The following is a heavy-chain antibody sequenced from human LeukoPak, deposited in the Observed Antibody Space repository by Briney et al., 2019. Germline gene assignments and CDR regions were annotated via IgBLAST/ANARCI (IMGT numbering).Heavy chain of an antibody. CDR2: IYYSGST. CDR3: ARLVITGAHDAFDI. CDR1: GGSISSYY. V-gene: IGHV4-59*08. J-gene: IGHJ3*02. D-gene: IGHD1-20*01. Sequence: PSETLSLTCTVSGGSISSYYWSWIRQPPGKGLEWIGYIYYSGSTNYNPSLKSRVTISVATSKNHFSLKLSSVTAAATAVYYCARLVITGAHDAFDIWGQGTMVTVSS.